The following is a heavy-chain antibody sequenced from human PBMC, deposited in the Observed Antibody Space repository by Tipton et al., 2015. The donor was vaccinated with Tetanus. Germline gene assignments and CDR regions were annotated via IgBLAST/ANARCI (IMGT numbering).Heavy chain of an antibody. V-gene: IGHV5-51*01. D-gene: IGHD3-22*01. CDR2: IYLGDSDT. CDR1: GFNFNSYW. Sequence: QLVQSGAEVKKPGEPLKISCKGSGFNFNSYWIGWVRQMAGKGLDWMGIIYLGDSDTRYSPSFQGQVTISTDKSIRTAYLQWRSLKASDTAMYYCASGSDYDSDSVFMWGQGTMVTVSS. CDR3: ASGSDYDSDSVFM. J-gene: IGHJ3*02.